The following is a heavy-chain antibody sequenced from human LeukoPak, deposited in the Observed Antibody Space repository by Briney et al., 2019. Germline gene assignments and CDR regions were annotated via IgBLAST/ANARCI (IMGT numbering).Heavy chain of an antibody. D-gene: IGHD6-6*01. CDR1: GYSISSGYY. J-gene: IGHJ4*02. V-gene: IGHV4-38-2*02. Sequence: SETLSLTCTVSGYSISSGYYWGWIRQPPGKGLEWIGTMYHSGNTYYNPSLESRVTISVDTSKNQFSLKLTSVTAADTAVYYCARAYSSSSIFDYWGQGTLVTVSS. CDR3: ARAYSSSSIFDY. CDR2: MYHSGNT.